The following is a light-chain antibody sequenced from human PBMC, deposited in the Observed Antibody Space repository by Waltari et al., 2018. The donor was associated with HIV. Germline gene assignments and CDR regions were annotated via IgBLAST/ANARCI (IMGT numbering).Light chain of an antibody. V-gene: IGKV4-1*01. CDR2: WAS. CDR3: HQYFSAPWT. CDR1: QSLLYSANNKNY. Sequence: VMTQSPDSLAVSLGERATINCKSSQSLLYSANNKNYLAWSQQKPGQPPKLLIYWASTRESGVPDRFSGSGSGTDFTLTISSLQADDVAVYYCHQYFSAPWTFGQGTKVEIK. J-gene: IGKJ1*01.